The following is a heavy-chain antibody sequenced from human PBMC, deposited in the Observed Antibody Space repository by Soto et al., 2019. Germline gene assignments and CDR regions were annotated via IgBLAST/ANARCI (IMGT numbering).Heavy chain of an antibody. V-gene: IGHV4-4*02. CDR1: GGSISSSNW. CDR3: ARAAGGGIAAAGNWFDP. CDR2: IYHSGST. J-gene: IGHJ5*02. D-gene: IGHD6-13*01. Sequence: SETLSLTCAVSGGSISSSNWWSWVRQPPGKGLEWIGEIYHSGSTNYNPSLKSRVTISVDKSKNQFSLKLSSVTAADTVVYYCARAAGGGIAAAGNWFDPWGQGTLVTVSS.